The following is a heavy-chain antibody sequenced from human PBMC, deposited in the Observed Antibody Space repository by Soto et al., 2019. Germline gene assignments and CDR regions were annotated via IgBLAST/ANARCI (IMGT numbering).Heavy chain of an antibody. J-gene: IGHJ5*02. CDR1: GDSVSSNDAV. CDR3: ARLVGNSWLDH. D-gene: IGHD6-6*01. V-gene: IGHV6-1*01. Sequence: QVQLQQSGPGLVKPSQTLSLTCAISGDSVSSNDAVWNWIRQSPSRGLEWLGRTYYRSIWQTWYAVSVKGRRTINPDAANNQFALPLNSVTPAETARYYWARLVGNSWLDHWGPGTLVTVSA. CDR2: TYYRSIWQT.